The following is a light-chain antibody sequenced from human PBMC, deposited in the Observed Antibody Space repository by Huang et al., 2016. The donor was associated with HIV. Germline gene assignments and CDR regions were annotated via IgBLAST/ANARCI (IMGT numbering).Light chain of an antibody. Sequence: EIVMTPSPATLSVSPGERATLSCRASQSVSSNLAWYQQKPCQAPRLLIYGASTRATGIPARFSGSGSGTEFTLTISSLQSEDFAVYYCQQYNNWPPVFGQGTKVEIK. J-gene: IGKJ1*01. CDR2: GAS. CDR1: QSVSSN. V-gene: IGKV3-15*01. CDR3: QQYNNWPPV.